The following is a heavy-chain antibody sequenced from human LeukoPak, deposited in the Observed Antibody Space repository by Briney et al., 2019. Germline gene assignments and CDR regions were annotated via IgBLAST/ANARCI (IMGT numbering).Heavy chain of an antibody. V-gene: IGHV3-33*01. J-gene: IGHJ6*02. CDR3: ARDYSNYYYYYGMDV. D-gene: IGHD4-4*01. CDR1: GFTFSSYG. CDR2: IWYDGSNK. Sequence: GGSLRLSCAASGFTFSSYGMLWVRQAPRKGLAWVAVIWYDGSNKYYADSVKGRFTISRDNSKNTLYLQMNSLRAEDTAVYYCARDYSNYYYYYGMDVWGRGTTVTVSS.